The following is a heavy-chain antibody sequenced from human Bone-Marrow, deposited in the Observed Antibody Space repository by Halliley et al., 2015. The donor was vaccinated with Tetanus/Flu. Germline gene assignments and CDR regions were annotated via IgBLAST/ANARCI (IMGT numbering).Heavy chain of an antibody. D-gene: IGHD5-12*01. CDR2: IFYSGDP. Sequence: IGNIFYSGDPNYSPSLKSRVPISIDPSNNQFSLKLTSVTAADTAVYYCARGGLGYSGRYYFDSWGQGTLATVSS. J-gene: IGHJ4*02. CDR3: ARGGLGYSGRYYFDS. V-gene: IGHV4-61*06.